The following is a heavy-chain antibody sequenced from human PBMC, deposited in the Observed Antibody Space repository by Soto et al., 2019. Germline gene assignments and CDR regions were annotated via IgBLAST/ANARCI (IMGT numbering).Heavy chain of an antibody. D-gene: IGHD3-10*01. CDR3: ASHLKEAYAPKGPHARSGGAFDI. J-gene: IGHJ3*02. V-gene: IGHV1-46*01. CDR1: GYTFTSYY. CDR2: INPSGGST. Sequence: GASLKVSCKASGYTFTSYYMHWVRQAPGQGLEWMGIINPSGGSTSYAQKFQGRVTMTRDTSTSTVYMELSSLRSEDTAVYYCASHLKEAYAPKGPHARSGGAFDIWGQGTMVTVSS.